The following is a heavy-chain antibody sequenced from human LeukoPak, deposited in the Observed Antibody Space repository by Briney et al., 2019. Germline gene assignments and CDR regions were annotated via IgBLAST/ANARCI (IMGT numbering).Heavy chain of an antibody. J-gene: IGHJ4*02. CDR2: INLDGSER. CDR3: GRVIAGAIDY. V-gene: IGHV3-7*01. CDR1: GFTFSGHS. Sequence: SGGSLRLSCAASGFTFSGHSMTWVRLAPGKGLEWVANINLDGSERFYVDFVKGRFTISRDNADNSMYLQMNSLRAEDTAVYYCGRVIAGAIDYWGQGTLVTVSS. D-gene: IGHD6-13*01.